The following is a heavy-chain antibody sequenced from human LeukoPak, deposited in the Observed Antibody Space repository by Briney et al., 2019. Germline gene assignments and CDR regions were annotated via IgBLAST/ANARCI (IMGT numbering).Heavy chain of an antibody. V-gene: IGHV4-59*01. CDR2: IYYSGST. J-gene: IGHJ4*02. CDR3: ARDFGGYRDC. D-gene: IGHD6-13*01. CDR1: GGSISSYY. Sequence: SETLSLTCTVSGGSISSYYWSWIRQPPGKGLEWIGYIYYSGSTNYNPSLKSRVTISVDTSKNQFSLKLSSVTAADTAVYYCARDFGGYRDCWGQGTLVTVSS.